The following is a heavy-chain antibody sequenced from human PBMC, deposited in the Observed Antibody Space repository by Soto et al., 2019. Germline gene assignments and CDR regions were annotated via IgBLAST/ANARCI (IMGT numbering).Heavy chain of an antibody. D-gene: IGHD3-3*01. Sequence: SETLYLTCIASGGYLNNGYWTWLRHSPGKGLEWIGYIHSSGSTNYSPSLKSRVTMSVATSGNRFSLSLNSVTAADTAVYYCARESSILRLLSVSNWLDPWAQGTLLT. CDR1: GGYLNNGY. CDR3: ARESSILRLLSVSNWLDP. J-gene: IGHJ5*02. CDR2: IHSSGST. V-gene: IGHV4-59*01.